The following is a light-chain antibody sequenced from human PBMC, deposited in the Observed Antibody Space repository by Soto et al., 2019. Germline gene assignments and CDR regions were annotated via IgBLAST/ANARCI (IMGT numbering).Light chain of an antibody. V-gene: IGKV1-33*01. Sequence: DIQVTQSPSSLSASVGDRVTITCQASHDISNYLNWYQQKPGKAPKLLIYDASSLEXXVPXRFXXXXXXXXXXXXXXXXQPEDIATYYCQQCENLPIAFGGGTKVDIK. J-gene: IGKJ4*01. CDR3: QQCENLPIA. CDR1: HDISNY. CDR2: DAS.